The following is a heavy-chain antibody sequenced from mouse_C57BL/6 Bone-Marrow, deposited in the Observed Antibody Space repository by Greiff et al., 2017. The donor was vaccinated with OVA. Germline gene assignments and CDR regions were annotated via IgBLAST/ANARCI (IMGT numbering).Heavy chain of an antibody. V-gene: IGHV1-59*01. Sequence: QVQLQQPGAELVRPGTSVKVSCKASGYTFTSYWMHWVKQRPGQGLEWIGVIDPSDSYTNYNQKFKGKATLTVDTSSSTAYMQLSSLTSEDSAVYYCARDPPYYFDYWGQGTTLTVSS. J-gene: IGHJ2*01. CDR1: GYTFTSYW. CDR3: ARDPPYYFDY. CDR2: IDPSDSYT.